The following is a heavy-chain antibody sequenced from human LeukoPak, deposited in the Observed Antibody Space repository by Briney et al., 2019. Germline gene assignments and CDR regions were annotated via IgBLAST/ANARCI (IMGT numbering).Heavy chain of an antibody. CDR1: GGSISSYY. CDR2: IYYSGST. Sequence: SETLSLTCTVSGGSISSYYWSWIRRPPGKGLEGIGYIYYSGSTNYNPSLKSRVTISVDTPKNQFSLKLSSVTAADTAVYYCASTTTVVTSSTYYYYGMDVWGQGTTVTVSS. CDR3: ASTTTVVTSSTYYYYGMDV. V-gene: IGHV4-59*01. D-gene: IGHD4-23*01. J-gene: IGHJ6*02.